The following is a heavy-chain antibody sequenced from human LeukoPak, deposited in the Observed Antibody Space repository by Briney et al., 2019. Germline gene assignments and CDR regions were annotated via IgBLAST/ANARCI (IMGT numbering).Heavy chain of an antibody. CDR2: ISGSGGST. V-gene: IGHV3-23*01. D-gene: IGHD3-3*01. J-gene: IGHJ4*02. CDR3: AKDPPSITIFGVVLMTGHFDY. Sequence: PGGSLRLSCAASGFTFSSYAMSWVRQAPGKGLEWVSAISGSGGSTYYADSVKGRFTISRDNSKNTLYLQMNSLRAEDTAVYYCAKDPPSITIFGVVLMTGHFDYWGQGTLVTVSS. CDR1: GFTFSSYA.